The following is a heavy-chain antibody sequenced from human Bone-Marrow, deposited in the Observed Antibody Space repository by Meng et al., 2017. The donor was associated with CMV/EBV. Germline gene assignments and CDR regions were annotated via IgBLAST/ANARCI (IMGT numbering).Heavy chain of an antibody. Sequence: GGSLRLSCAASGFTFSSYAMSWVRQAPGKGLEWVSAISGSGGSTYYADSVKGRFTISRDNSKNTLYLQMNSLRAEDTAVYYCANGHGDGYNARFDYWGQGALVTVSS. V-gene: IGHV3-23*01. CDR2: ISGSGGST. J-gene: IGHJ4*02. CDR3: ANGHGDGYNARFDY. CDR1: GFTFSSYA. D-gene: IGHD5-24*01.